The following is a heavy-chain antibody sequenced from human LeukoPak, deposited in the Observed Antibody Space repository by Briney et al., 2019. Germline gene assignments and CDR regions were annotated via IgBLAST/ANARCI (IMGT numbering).Heavy chain of an antibody. V-gene: IGHV3-30-3*01. CDR3: ARGDTMVRGVPDY. CDR2: MSYDGINK. D-gene: IGHD3-10*01. Sequence: PGGSLRLSCAASGFTFSSYAMHWVRQAPGKGLEWVAVMSYDGINKYYADSVKGRFTISRDNSKNTLYLQMNSLRAEDTAVYYCARGDTMVRGVPDYWGQGTLVTVSS. J-gene: IGHJ4*02. CDR1: GFTFSSYA.